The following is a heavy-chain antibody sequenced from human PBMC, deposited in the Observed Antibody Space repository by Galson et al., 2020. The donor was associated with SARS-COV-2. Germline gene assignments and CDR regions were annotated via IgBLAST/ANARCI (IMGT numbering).Heavy chain of an antibody. V-gene: IGHV3-53*01. CDR2: LNPADDT. J-gene: IGHJ4*02. CDR3: LREGDNINPDY. Sequence: GESLKISCAASGFTVGTRWNSWVRQAPGKGLEWVSLLNPADDTFYADPIKGRFTISRDISRNTVFLQMNSLRADDTAVYYCLREGDNINPDYWGQGTLVTVSS. CDR1: GFTVGTRW. D-gene: IGHD2-15*01.